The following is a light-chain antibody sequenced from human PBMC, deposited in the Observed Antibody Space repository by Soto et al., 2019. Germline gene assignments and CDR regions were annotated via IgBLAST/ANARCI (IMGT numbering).Light chain of an antibody. V-gene: IGKV1-5*03. CDR3: QQYHTWWT. J-gene: IGKJ1*01. CDR1: QSISSW. CDR2: KAS. Sequence: DIQMTQSPSTLSASVGDRVTITCRASQSISSWLAWYQQKPGKAPKILIYKASSLESGVPSRFSGSGSGTEFPLTISRLQADDFANYYCQQYHTWWTFGQGTKVEI.